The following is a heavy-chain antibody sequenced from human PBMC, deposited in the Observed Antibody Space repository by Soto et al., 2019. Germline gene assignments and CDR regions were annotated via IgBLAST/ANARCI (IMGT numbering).Heavy chain of an antibody. D-gene: IGHD2-8*02. V-gene: IGHV4-31*03. CDR3: AASGGPEGDWFDP. J-gene: IGHJ5*02. CDR2: VYYRGTT. Sequence: TLSLTCTVTGGSIRRGGYYWSWIRQRPGEGLEWIGFVYYRGTTDYNPSLRSRMTISADTSRNQFYLTVTSVTVADTAIYYCAASGGPEGDWFDPWGQGILVTVSS. CDR1: GGSIRRGGYY.